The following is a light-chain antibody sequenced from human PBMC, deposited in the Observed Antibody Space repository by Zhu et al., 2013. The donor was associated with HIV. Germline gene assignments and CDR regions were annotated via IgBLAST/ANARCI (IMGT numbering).Light chain of an antibody. Sequence: DIVMTQSPDSLAVSLGETATINCKSSQSVLYSSDNRNYLAWYQQRPGQPPKLLIFWASTRESGVPDRFSGSGSGTDFTLTISSLQPEDFATYYCQQANSFPLTFGGGTKVEIK. CDR3: QQANSFPLT. CDR1: QSVLYSSDNRNY. J-gene: IGKJ4*01. CDR2: WAS. V-gene: IGKV4-1*01.